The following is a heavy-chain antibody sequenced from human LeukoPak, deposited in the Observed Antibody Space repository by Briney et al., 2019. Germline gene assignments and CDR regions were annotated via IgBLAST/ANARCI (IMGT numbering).Heavy chain of an antibody. CDR1: GFPFNGSA. Sequence: PGGALNLSLAASGFPFNGSAMHWVRQASGKGREGVGRIRSKANTYATAYAASVHGRFTISRDDSKNTAFLQLNSLKTEDTAVYYCSAAVGTDFYDYGMDVWGQGTTVTVSS. CDR3: SAAVGTDFYDYGMDV. V-gene: IGHV3-73*01. J-gene: IGHJ6*02. D-gene: IGHD6-13*01. CDR2: IRSKANTYAT.